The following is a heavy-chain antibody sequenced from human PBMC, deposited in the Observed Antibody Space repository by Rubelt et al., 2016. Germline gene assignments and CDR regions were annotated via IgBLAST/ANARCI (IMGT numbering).Heavy chain of an antibody. Sequence: QLQLQESGPGLVKPSETLSLTCTVSGGSISSSSYYWSWIRQPPGKGLEWIGEINHSGSTNYNPSLKSRVTISVDTSKNQFSRSLSSVTAADQAVYYCARRGRYYGSGSDPPRTGIVDYWGQGTLVTVSS. J-gene: IGHJ4*02. CDR1: GGSISSSSYY. CDR2: INHSGST. CDR3: ARRGRYYGSGSDPPRTGIVDY. D-gene: IGHD3-10*01. V-gene: IGHV4-39*07.